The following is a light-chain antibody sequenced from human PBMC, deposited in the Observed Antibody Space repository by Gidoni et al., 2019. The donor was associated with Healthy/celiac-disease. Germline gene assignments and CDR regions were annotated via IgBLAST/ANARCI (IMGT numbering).Light chain of an antibody. J-gene: IGLJ1*01. CDR1: SSDVGGYNY. CDR2: EVR. V-gene: IGLV2-14*01. CDR3: SSYTSSSTRV. Sequence: QSALTQPASVSGSPGQSITISCTGTSSDVGGYNYVSWYQQHPGKAPKLMIYEVRHRPSGVSNRFSGSKSGNTASLTISGLQAEDEADYYCSSYTSSSTRVFGTGTKVTVL.